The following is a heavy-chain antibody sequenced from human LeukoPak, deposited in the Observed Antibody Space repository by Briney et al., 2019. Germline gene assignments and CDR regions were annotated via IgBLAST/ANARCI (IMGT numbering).Heavy chain of an antibody. Sequence: TGGSLRLSCAASGFTFSSYAMSWVRQAPGKGLEWVSAISGSGGSTYCADAVKGRFTISRDNSKNTLFLQMNSLRAEDTAVYYCAARNSNGWYWDYWGQGTLVTVSS. CDR3: AARNSNGWYWDY. V-gene: IGHV3-23*01. D-gene: IGHD6-19*01. CDR1: GFTFSSYA. CDR2: ISGSGGST. J-gene: IGHJ4*02.